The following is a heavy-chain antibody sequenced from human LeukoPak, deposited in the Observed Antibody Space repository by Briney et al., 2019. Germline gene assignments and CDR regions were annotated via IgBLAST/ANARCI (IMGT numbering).Heavy chain of an antibody. CDR3: GRDSSRDGTNSGFDY. CDR2: IIPIFGTS. CDR1: GGTFSSYA. Sequence: GASVKVSCKASGGTFSSYAISWVRQAPGQGLEWMGRIIPIFGTSNYAQKFQGRVTITTDESTSTAYMELSSLRSEDTAVYSCGRDSSRDGTNSGFDYWGQGTLVTVSS. D-gene: IGHD5-24*01. J-gene: IGHJ4*02. V-gene: IGHV1-69*05.